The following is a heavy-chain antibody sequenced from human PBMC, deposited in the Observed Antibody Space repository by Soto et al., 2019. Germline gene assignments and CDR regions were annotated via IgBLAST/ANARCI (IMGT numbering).Heavy chain of an antibody. Sequence: GASVKVSCKASGYTFTNYGISWVRQAPGQGLEWMGWINVYNGNTEYAQKVQGRVTMTTDTSTSTAYMELRSLRSDDTAVYYCARGVGSGSYYNQYNWFDPWGQGTLVTAPQ. CDR2: INVYNGNT. CDR3: ARGVGSGSYYNQYNWFDP. V-gene: IGHV1-18*01. CDR1: GYTFTNYG. D-gene: IGHD3-10*01. J-gene: IGHJ5*02.